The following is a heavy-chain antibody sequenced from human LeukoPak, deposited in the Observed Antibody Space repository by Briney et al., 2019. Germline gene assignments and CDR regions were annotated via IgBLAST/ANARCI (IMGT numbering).Heavy chain of an antibody. CDR3: ASLRRDGYNFYYFDY. CDR2: IYYSGST. D-gene: IGHD5-24*01. Sequence: PSETLSLTCTVSGGSINSYYWSWIRQPPGKGLEWIGYIYYSGSTNYNPSLKSRVTISVDTSKNQFSLKLSSVTAADTAVYYCASLRRDGYNFYYFDYWGQGTLVTVSS. V-gene: IGHV4-59*01. CDR1: GGSINSYY. J-gene: IGHJ4*02.